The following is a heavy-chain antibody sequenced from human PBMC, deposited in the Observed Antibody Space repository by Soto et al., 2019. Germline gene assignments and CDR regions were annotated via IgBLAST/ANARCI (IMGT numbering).Heavy chain of an antibody. CDR1: GFTFTNYN. Sequence: EGQLVESGGGLVKPGGSLRLSCAASGFTFTNYNMNWVRQAPGKGLEWVSSISSSGRYIFYADSVKGRFTISRDNPQNALSPQMSSLGAEDTAVYHCARGDDYGDYAVIPYYMDVWGKGTTVTVSS. J-gene: IGHJ6*03. V-gene: IGHV3-21*01. D-gene: IGHD4-17*01. CDR2: ISSSGRYI. CDR3: ARGDDYGDYAVIPYYMDV.